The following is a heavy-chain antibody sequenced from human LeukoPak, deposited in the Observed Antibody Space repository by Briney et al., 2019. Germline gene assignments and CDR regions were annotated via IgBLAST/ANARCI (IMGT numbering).Heavy chain of an antibody. CDR2: IHYSGST. D-gene: IGHD6-19*01. Sequence: SETLSLTCTVSGGPISSYYWSWIRQPPGKGLEWIGYIHYSGSTDYNPSLKSRVTMSVDTSNNQLSLRLSSLTAADTAVYFCARAQWLAHDAFNIWGQGTLVTVSS. J-gene: IGHJ3*02. V-gene: IGHV4-59*01. CDR3: ARAQWLAHDAFNI. CDR1: GGPISSYY.